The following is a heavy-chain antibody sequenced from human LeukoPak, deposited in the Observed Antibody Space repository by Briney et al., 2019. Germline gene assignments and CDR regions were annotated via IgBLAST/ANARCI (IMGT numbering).Heavy chain of an antibody. CDR2: IYHSGST. D-gene: IGHD3-10*01. CDR1: GYSISSGYY. CDR3: VRVAYGSGSRLIDC. V-gene: IGHV4-38-2*02. J-gene: IGHJ4*02. Sequence: SETLSLTCTVSGYSISSGYYWGWIRQPPGKGLEWIGSIYHSGSTYYNPSLKSRVTISVDASKNQFSLKLRSVTAADTAVYYCVRVAYGSGSRLIDCWGQGTLVTISS.